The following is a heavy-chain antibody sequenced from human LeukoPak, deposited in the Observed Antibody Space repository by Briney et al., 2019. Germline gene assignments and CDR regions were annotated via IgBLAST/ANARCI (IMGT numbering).Heavy chain of an antibody. V-gene: IGHV4-34*01. J-gene: IGHJ4*02. CDR3: ARGRGYCSSTSCYEDY. CDR1: GGSFSGYY. CDR2: INRSGST. Sequence: SETLSLTCAVYGGSFSGYYWSWIRQPPGKGLEWIGEINRSGSTNYNPSLKSRVTISVDTSKNQFSLKLSSVTAADTAVYYCARGRGYCSSTSCYEDYWGQGTLVTVSS. D-gene: IGHD2-2*01.